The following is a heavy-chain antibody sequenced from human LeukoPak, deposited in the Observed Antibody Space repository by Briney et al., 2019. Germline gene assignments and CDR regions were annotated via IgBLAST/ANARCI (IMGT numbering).Heavy chain of an antibody. CDR1: GGSISSSDNY. V-gene: IGHV4-39*07. J-gene: IGHJ6*02. Sequence: SETLSLTCTVSGGSISSSDNYWGWIRQPPGKGLEWIGEINHSGSTNYNPSLKSRVTISVDTSKNQFSLKLSSVTAADTAVYYCARGLYDSSGYHIRNYYYYYGMDVWGQGTTVTVSS. CDR3: ARGLYDSSGYHIRNYYYYYGMDV. CDR2: INHSGST. D-gene: IGHD3-22*01.